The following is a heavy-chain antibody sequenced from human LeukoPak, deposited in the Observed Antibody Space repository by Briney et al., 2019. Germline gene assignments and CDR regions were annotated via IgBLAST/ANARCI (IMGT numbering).Heavy chain of an antibody. J-gene: IGHJ4*02. CDR1: GFTFSSYA. CDR2: ISYDGSNK. Sequence: PGRSLRLSCAASGFTFSSYAMHWVRQAPGKGLEWVAVISYDGSNKYYADSVKGRFTISRDNSKNTLYLQMNSLRAEDTAVYYCARDHYDFWSGPSHWGQGTLVTVSS. V-gene: IGHV3-30-3*01. CDR3: ARDHYDFWSGPSH. D-gene: IGHD3-3*01.